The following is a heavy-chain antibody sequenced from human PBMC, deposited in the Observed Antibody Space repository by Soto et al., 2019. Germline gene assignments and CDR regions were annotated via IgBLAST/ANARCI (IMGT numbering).Heavy chain of an antibody. CDR2: IYLGDSDT. D-gene: IGHD3-16*01. CDR3: ALTGGFAPVYGFDV. V-gene: IGHV5-51*03. Sequence: GASVKVSCKASRYTFTSYAMHWVRQRPGKGLEWMGIIYLGDSDTRYSPSFEGQVTLSADRSTSTVFLEWYFLKTYDTAMYFCALTGGFAPVYGFDVWGQGTSVTVS. J-gene: IGHJ6*02. CDR1: RYTFTSYA.